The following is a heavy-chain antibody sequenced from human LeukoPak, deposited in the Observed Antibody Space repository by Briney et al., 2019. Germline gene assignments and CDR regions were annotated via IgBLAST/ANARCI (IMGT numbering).Heavy chain of an antibody. V-gene: IGHV1-46*01. CDR3: ARDYVDDIPMIKDY. Sequence: GASVKVSCKASGYTFTSYHMHWVRQAPGQGLEWMEKINLSGGSTTYAQKFQGRVTMTRDTSTSTVYMELSSLRSEDTAVYYCARDYVDDIPMIKDYWGQGTLVTVSS. J-gene: IGHJ4*02. CDR2: INLSGGST. CDR1: GYTFTSYH. D-gene: IGHD2-8*01.